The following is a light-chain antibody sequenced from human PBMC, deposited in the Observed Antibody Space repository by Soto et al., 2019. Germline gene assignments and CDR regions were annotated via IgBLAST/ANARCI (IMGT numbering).Light chain of an antibody. J-gene: IGKJ5*01. CDR1: QGVSSY. V-gene: IGKV3D-11*01. CDR2: DAS. CDR3: QKRSNWHRGTIT. Sequence: EIVLTQSPATLSLSPGERATLSCRASQGVSSYLAWYQQKPGQAPRLLIYDASNRATGIPARFSGSGPGTDFTLTISSLEPEDFAVYYCQKRSNWHRGTITFGQGTLLEIK.